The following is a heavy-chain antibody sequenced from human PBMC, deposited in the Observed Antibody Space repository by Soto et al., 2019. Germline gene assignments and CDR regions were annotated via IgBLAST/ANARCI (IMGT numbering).Heavy chain of an antibody. CDR3: ARGYSIDY. J-gene: IGHJ4*02. CDR2: IWYDGSNK. V-gene: IGHV3-33*01. D-gene: IGHD5-18*01. Sequence: PGGSLRLSCAASGFTFSSYGMHWVRQAPGKGLEWVAVIWYDGSNKYYADSVKGRFTISRDDAKNAVYLQMNTLRAEDTAVYFCARGYSIDYWGQGTLVTVSS. CDR1: GFTFSSYG.